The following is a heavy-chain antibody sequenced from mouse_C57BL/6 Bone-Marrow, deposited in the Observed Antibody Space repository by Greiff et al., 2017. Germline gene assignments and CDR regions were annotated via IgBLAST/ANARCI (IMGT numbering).Heavy chain of an antibody. Sequence: EVQVVESEGGLVQPGSSMKLSCTASGFTFSDYYMAWVRQVPEKGLEWVANINYDGSSTYYLDSLKSRFIISRDNAKNILYLQMSSLKSEDTATYYCARVFITTLDYWGQGTTLTVSS. CDR3: ARVFITTLDY. D-gene: IGHD1-1*01. CDR1: GFTFSDYY. CDR2: INYDGSST. J-gene: IGHJ2*01. V-gene: IGHV5-16*01.